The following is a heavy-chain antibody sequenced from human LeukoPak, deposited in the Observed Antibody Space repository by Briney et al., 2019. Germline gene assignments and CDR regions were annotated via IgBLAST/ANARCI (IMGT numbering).Heavy chain of an antibody. CDR1: GGSISSGDYY. D-gene: IGHD1-14*01. CDR2: IYYSGST. V-gene: IGHV4-30-4*01. J-gene: IGHJ4*02. CDR3: AGEASLRNYFDY. Sequence: SETLSLTCTVSGGSISSGDYYWSWIRQPPGKGLEWIGNIYYSGSTYYNPSLKSRVTILIDTSNNQFSLKLSSVTAPDTAVYYCAGEASLRNYFDYWGQGTLVTASS.